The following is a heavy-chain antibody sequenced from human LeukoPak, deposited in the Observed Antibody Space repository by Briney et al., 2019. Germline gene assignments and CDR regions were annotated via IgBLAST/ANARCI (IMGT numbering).Heavy chain of an antibody. J-gene: IGHJ4*02. CDR2: KQNDGSTT. D-gene: IGHD2-8*01. Sequence: GGSLRLSCAASGFTFSSYGMHWVRQAPGKGLEWVAFKQNDGSTTFYAESVKGRFTISRDNSKNTLFLQMNSLRTEDTAVYYCARVQGCSSGVCYYYFDQWGQGTLVTVSS. CDR3: ARVQGCSSGVCYYYFDQ. CDR1: GFTFSSYG. V-gene: IGHV3-30*02.